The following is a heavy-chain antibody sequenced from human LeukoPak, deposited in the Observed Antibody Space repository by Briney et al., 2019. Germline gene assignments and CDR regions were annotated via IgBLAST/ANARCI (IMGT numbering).Heavy chain of an antibody. J-gene: IGHJ1*01. V-gene: IGHV4-30-2*01. D-gene: IGHD3-10*01. CDR2: IYHSGST. CDR3: ARGANTYYYGSGSQGGCFQH. Sequence: SETLSLTCAVSGGSISSGGYSWSWIRQPPGKGLEWIGYIYHSGSTYYNPSLKSRVTISVDRSKNQFSLKLSSVTAADTAVYYCARGANTYYYGSGSQGGCFQHWGQGTLVTVSS. CDR1: GGSISSGGYS.